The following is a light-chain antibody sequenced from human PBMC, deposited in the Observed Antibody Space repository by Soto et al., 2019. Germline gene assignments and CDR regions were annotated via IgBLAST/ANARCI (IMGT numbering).Light chain of an antibody. CDR1: NSNIGSNT. CDR3: APWDDSLDGPV. CDR2: TNN. V-gene: IGLV1-44*01. J-gene: IGLJ1*01. Sequence: QAVVTQPPSASGTPGQGVTISCSGSNSNIGSNTVNWYQQLPGTAPKLLIYTNNERPSGVPDRFSGSKSGTSASLAISGLQSEDEADYYCAPWDDSLDGPVFGTGTKVTVL.